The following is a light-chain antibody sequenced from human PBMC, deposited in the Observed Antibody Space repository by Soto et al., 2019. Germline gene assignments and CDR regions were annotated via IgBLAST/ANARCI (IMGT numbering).Light chain of an antibody. CDR2: GAS. V-gene: IGKV3-15*01. Sequence: EIVMTQSPATLSVSPGERATLSCRASQNVGNNLVWYQQKPGQSPRLLIYGASTRATGIPARFSGSGSGTDFTLTISRLEPEDFAVYYCQQYGNSPQTFGQGTKVDIK. CDR3: QQYGNSPQT. CDR1: QNVGNN. J-gene: IGKJ1*01.